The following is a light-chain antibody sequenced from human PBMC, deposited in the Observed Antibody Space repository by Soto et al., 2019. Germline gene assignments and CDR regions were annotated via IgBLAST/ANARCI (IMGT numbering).Light chain of an antibody. Sequence: QSVLTQPPSVSGAPGQRVTISCTGSSSNIGAGYDVHWYQQLPGTAPKLLIYGNSNRPSGVPDRFSGSKSGTSDSLAITGLQAEDEADYYCQSYDSSLSGRVVFGGGTKVTVL. CDR3: QSYDSSLSGRVV. CDR1: SSNIGAGYD. CDR2: GNS. V-gene: IGLV1-40*01. J-gene: IGLJ2*01.